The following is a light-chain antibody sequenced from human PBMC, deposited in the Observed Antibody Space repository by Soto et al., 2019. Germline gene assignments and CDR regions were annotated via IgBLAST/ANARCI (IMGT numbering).Light chain of an antibody. CDR1: QSVSSN. Sequence: MTQSPSTLSASVGDRSTLSCSASQSVSSNYLAWYQQKPGQAPGLLIYGASSRATGIPDRFSGSGSGTEFTLTISSLQSEDFAVYYCQQYNSWPLTFGGGTKVDI. J-gene: IGKJ4*01. V-gene: IGKV3D-15*01. CDR2: GAS. CDR3: QQYNSWPLT.